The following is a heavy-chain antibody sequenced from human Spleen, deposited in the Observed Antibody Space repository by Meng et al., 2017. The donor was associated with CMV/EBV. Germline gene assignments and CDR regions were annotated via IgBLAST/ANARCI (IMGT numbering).Heavy chain of an antibody. CDR1: GGSISISSYY. V-gene: IGHV4-39*01. CDR3: ARHHHSPTFDY. J-gene: IGHJ4*02. D-gene: IGHD1-14*01. Sequence: LPLQESGPGLVSPSETLSLTRTVSGGSISISSYYWAWIRQPPGEGLEWIGSVVYSGTTYYTSSLKSRVSISVDTSKNQFSLKLSSVTAADTAVYYCARHHHSPTFDYWGQGTLVTVSS. CDR2: VVYSGTT.